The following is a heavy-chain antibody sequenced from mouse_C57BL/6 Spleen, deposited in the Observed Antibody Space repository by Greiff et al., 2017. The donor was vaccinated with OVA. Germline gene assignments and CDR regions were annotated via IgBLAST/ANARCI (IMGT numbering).Heavy chain of an antibody. CDR1: GFTFSDYY. CDR3: ARGDGYYNAMDY. CDR2: INYDGSST. V-gene: IGHV5-16*01. Sequence: EVKLMESEGGLVQPGSSMKLSCTASGFTFSDYYMAWVRQVPEKGLEWVANINYDGSSTYYLDSLKSRFIISRDNAKNILYLQMSSLKSEDTATYYCARGDGYYNAMDYWGQGTSVTVSS. D-gene: IGHD2-3*01. J-gene: IGHJ4*01.